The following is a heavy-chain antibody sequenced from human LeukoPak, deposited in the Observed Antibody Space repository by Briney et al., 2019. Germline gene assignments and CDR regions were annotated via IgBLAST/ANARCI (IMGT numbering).Heavy chain of an antibody. CDR2: INSDGSST. CDR3: AKAGRSGSRGGYFDY. D-gene: IGHD1-26*01. V-gene: IGHV3-74*01. J-gene: IGHJ4*02. CDR1: GFTFSSYW. Sequence: GGSLRLSCAASGFTFSSYWMHWVRQAPGKGLVWVSRINSDGSSTSYADSVKGRFTISRDNAKNTLYLQMNSLRAEDTAVYYCAKAGRSGSRGGYFDYWGQGTLVTVSS.